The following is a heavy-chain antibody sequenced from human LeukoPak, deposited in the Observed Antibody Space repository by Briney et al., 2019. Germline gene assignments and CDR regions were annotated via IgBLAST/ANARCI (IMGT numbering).Heavy chain of an antibody. D-gene: IGHD3-10*01. Sequence: SETLSLTCTVSGGSISSYYWSWIRQPPGKGLEWIGYIYYSGSTNYNPSLKSRVTISVDTSKNQFSLKLSSVTAADTAVYYCARDNLPGWFDPWGQGTLVTVSS. J-gene: IGHJ5*02. V-gene: IGHV4-59*01. CDR2: IYYSGST. CDR1: GGSISSYY. CDR3: ARDNLPGWFDP.